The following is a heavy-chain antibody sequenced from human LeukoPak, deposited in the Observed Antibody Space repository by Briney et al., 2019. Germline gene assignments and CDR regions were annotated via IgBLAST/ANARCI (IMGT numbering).Heavy chain of an antibody. CDR2: IKQDGSEK. J-gene: IGHJ4*02. CDR1: GFTFTKYW. V-gene: IGHV3-7*01. D-gene: IGHD2-2*01. CDR3: ARGLDCRSTSCYLDN. Sequence: GGSLRLSCAASGFTFTKYWMTWVRQAPGKGLEWVANIKQDGSEKFYVDSVKGRFTISRDDAKNSLDLQINSLGAEDTAVYYCARGLDCRSTSCYLDNWGQGTLVTVSS.